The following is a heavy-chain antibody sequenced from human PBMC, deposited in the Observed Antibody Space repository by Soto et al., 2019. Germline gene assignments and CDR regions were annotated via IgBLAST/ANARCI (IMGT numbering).Heavy chain of an antibody. CDR3: ARVPSSSGRAHFDY. D-gene: IGHD2-15*01. V-gene: IGHV3-64*04. CDR1: GFTFSSYA. J-gene: IGHJ4*02. CDR2: MNSDGSNT. Sequence: PGGSLRLSCAASGFTFSSYAMHWVRQSPGKGLEYISRMNSDGSNTYYANSVKGRFTISRDNAKNTLYLQMNSLRAEDTAVYYCARVPSSSGRAHFDYWGQGTLVTVSS.